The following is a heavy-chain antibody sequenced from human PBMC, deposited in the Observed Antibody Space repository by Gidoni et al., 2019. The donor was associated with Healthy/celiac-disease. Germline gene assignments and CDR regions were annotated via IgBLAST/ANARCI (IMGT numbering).Heavy chain of an antibody. CDR2: IYYSGST. V-gene: IGHV4-39*01. CDR3: AKGYSSGWGDWFDP. J-gene: IGHJ5*02. CDR1: GGSISRSSYY. D-gene: IGHD6-19*01. Sequence: QLQLQESGPGLVKPSETLSLTCTVSGGSISRSSYYWGWIRQPPGKGLEWIGSIYYSGSTYYNPSLKSRVTISVDTSKNQFSLKLSSVTAADTAVYYCAKGYSSGWGDWFDPWGQGTLVTVSS.